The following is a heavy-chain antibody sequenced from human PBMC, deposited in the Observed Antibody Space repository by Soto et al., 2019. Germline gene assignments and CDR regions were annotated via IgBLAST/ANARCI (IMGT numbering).Heavy chain of an antibody. Sequence: QVQLVQSGAEVKKPGASVKVSCKASGYTFTGYYMHWVRQAPGQGLEWMGWINPNSGGTNYAQKFQGWVTMTRDTSISTAYIELSRLRSDDTAVYYCARDRCSGGSCCYYYGMDVWGQGTTVTVSS. D-gene: IGHD2-15*01. CDR2: INPNSGGT. J-gene: IGHJ6*02. V-gene: IGHV1-2*04. CDR1: GYTFTGYY. CDR3: ARDRCSGGSCCYYYGMDV.